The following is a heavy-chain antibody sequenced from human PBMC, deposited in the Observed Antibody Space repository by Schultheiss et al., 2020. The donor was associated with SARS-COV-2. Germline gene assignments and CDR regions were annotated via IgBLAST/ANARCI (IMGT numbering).Heavy chain of an antibody. CDR1: GGSISSGGYY. Sequence: SETLSLTCTVSGGSISSGGYYWSWIRQHPGKGLEWIGYIYYSGSTNYNPSLKSRVTISVDTSKNQFSLKLSSVTAADTAVYYCARDSDTAMVTGWGQGTLVTVSS. CDR3: ARDSDTAMVTG. D-gene: IGHD5-18*01. J-gene: IGHJ1*01. CDR2: IYYSGST. V-gene: IGHV4-31*03.